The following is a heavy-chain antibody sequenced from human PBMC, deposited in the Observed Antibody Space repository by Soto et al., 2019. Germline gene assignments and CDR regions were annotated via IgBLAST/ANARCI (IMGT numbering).Heavy chain of an antibody. V-gene: IGHV4-59*01. J-gene: IGHJ5*02. CDR2: VYSSGST. CDR3: ARGRIGYYGRRYEDA. Sequence: SETLSLTCSVSGGSLSGYYWNWIRQPPGQGLEWIGYVYSSGSTIYNPSLESRVTISVDTSKNQFSLKVSSVTAADTAVYYCARGRIGYYGRRYEDAWGQGTLVTVSS. CDR1: GGSLSGYY. D-gene: IGHD1-26*01.